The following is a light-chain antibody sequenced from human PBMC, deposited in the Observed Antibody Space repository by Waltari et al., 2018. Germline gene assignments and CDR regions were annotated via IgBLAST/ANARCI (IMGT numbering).Light chain of an antibody. Sequence: QSVLTQAPSVSAAPGQKVTISCPGSSSHLGNSYVTWYHQFPGTAPKLPIYDNDKRPSGIPDRFSASKSGTSATLDITGLQTGDEANYYCETWDTSLSAWVFGGGTKLTVL. V-gene: IGLV1-51*01. CDR2: DND. CDR1: SSHLGNSY. CDR3: ETWDTSLSAWV. J-gene: IGLJ3*02.